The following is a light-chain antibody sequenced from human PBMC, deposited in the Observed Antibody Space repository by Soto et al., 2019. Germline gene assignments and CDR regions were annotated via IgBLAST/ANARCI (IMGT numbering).Light chain of an antibody. Sequence: GLSQSPGTVSLSPGERATLSCRASQSVSSSYLAWYQQKPGQAPRLLIYGASSRATGIPDRFSGSGSGTGFTLTISRLEPEDFAVYYCQQYGSSLWTFGQGTKVDIK. J-gene: IGKJ1*01. CDR1: QSVSSSY. CDR2: GAS. CDR3: QQYGSSLWT. V-gene: IGKV3-20*01.